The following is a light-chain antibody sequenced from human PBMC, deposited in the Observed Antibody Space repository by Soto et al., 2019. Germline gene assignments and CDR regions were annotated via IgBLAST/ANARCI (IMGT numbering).Light chain of an antibody. CDR1: SGSIASNY. CDR2: EDN. Sequence: FMLTQPHSVSESPGQTVTISCTGTSGSIASNYVQWYQQRPGSDPTTVIYEDNQRPSGVPDRFSGSIDTSSNSASLTIYGLNTEDEAYYCCQSYDTTTHVVFGGGTKLTVL. J-gene: IGLJ2*01. V-gene: IGLV6-57*02. CDR3: QSYDTTTHVV.